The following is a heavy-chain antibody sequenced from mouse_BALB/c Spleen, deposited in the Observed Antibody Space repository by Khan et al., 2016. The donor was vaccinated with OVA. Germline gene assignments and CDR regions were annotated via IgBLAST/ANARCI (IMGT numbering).Heavy chain of an antibody. J-gene: IGHJ1*01. CDR2: INPNNGGT. V-gene: IGHV1-22*01. Sequence: EVQLQQSGPELVKPGASVKISCKTSGYTFTEYTMHWVKQSHGKSLEWIGRINPNNGGTSYNQKFKGKATLTVDKSSSTAYMELRSLTSEDSAVYYCERREYYGYSWFFDVWGGGTTVTVSS. D-gene: IGHD1-2*01. CDR1: GYTFTEYT. CDR3: ERREYYGYSWFFDV.